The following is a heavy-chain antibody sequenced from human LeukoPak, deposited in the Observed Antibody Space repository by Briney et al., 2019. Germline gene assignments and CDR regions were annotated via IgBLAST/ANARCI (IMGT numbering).Heavy chain of an antibody. J-gene: IGHJ4*02. CDR3: AKSGGGGQYYFDY. CDR2: IEEYGSEI. Sequence: PGGSLRLSCAASGFTFSDYYMSWIRQAPGKGLEWVANIEEYGSEIHYVDSVKGRFTISRDNTKTSLYLQMNSLRAEDTAVYYCAKSGGGGQYYFDYWGQGTLVTVSS. CDR1: GFTFSDYY. D-gene: IGHD2-15*01. V-gene: IGHV3-7*03.